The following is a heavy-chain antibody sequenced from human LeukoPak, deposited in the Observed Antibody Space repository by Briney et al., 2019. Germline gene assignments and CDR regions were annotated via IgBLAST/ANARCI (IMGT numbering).Heavy chain of an antibody. Sequence: PGGSLRLSCAASGFTFSSHRMSWVRQAPGKGLEWVSSISGSSTYIYYADSVKGRFTISGDNANNSLYLQMDSLRADDTAVYYCARAALAAPDYWGQGTLVTVSS. D-gene: IGHD6-19*01. J-gene: IGHJ4*02. V-gene: IGHV3-21*01. CDR1: GFTFSSHR. CDR2: ISGSSTYI. CDR3: ARAALAAPDY.